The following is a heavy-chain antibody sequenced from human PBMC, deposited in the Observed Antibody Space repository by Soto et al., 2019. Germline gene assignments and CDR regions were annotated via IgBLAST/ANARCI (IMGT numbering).Heavy chain of an antibody. CDR1: GDSISSGDFY. D-gene: IGHD6-6*01. V-gene: IGHV4-31*03. J-gene: IGHJ3*02. CDR3: ARVGISSSDAFDI. CDR2: IFYSGNT. Sequence: PSETLSLTCTVSGDSISSGDFYWSWIRQHPGKGLEWIGYIFYSGNTYYNPSLKSRVTISVDTSKNHFSLKLNSMTDADTAVYYCARVGISSSDAFDIWGQGTMVTVS.